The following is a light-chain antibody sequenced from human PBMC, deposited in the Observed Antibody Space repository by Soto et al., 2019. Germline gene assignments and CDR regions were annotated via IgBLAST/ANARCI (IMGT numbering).Light chain of an antibody. CDR3: QQYGSSPPIT. CDR2: GAS. Sequence: EIVLTQSPATLSLSPGERATLSCRASQSVSSSYLAWYQQKPGQAPRLLIYGASSRATGIPDRFSGSGSGTDLTLTISILEPEDVAVYYCQQYGSSPPITFGQGTRLEIK. J-gene: IGKJ5*01. V-gene: IGKV3-20*01. CDR1: QSVSSSY.